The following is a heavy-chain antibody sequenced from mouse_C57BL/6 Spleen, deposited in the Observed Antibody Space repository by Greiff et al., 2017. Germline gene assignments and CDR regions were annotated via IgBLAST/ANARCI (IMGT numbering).Heavy chain of an antibody. CDR2: IDPEDGET. J-gene: IGHJ3*01. D-gene: IGHD1-1*02. CDR3: ARDGGNAY. CDR1: GFNIKDYY. V-gene: IGHV14-2*01. Sequence: EVQLQQSGAELVKPGASVKLSCTASGFNIKDYYMHWVKQRTEQGLEWIGRIDPEDGETKYAPIFQGKATITADTSSNTAYLQLSSLTSEDTAVYYCARDGGNAYWGQGTLVTVSA.